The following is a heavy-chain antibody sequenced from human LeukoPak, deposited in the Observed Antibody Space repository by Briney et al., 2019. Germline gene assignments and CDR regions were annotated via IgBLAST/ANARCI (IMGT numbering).Heavy chain of an antibody. CDR2: ISYDGSNK. Sequence: GSLRLSCAASGFTFSSYAMHWVRQAPGKGLEWVAVISYDGSNKYYADSVKGRFTISRDNSKNTLYLQMNSLRAEDTAVYYCARVPACSGNHGFDYWGQGTLVTVSS. V-gene: IGHV3-30*04. J-gene: IGHJ4*02. CDR3: ARVPACSGNHGFDY. CDR1: GFTFSSYA. D-gene: IGHD3-10*02.